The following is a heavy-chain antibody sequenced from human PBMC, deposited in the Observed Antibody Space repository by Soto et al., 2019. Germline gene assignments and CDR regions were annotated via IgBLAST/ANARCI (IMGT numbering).Heavy chain of an antibody. CDR3: ATHFHIATVMIYFDY. V-gene: IGHV4-39*01. Sequence: SETLSLTCTVSGGSISRSSYYWGWIRQPPGKGLEWIGSIYYSGSTYYNPSLKSRVTISVDTSKNQFSLKLTSVTAADTAVYYCATHFHIATVMIYFDYWGQGTLVTVSS. CDR1: GGSISRSSYY. D-gene: IGHD2-21*01. CDR2: IYYSGST. J-gene: IGHJ4*02.